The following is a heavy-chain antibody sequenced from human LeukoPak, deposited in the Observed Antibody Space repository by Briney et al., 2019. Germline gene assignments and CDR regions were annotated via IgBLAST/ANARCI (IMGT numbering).Heavy chain of an antibody. D-gene: IGHD2-21*02. V-gene: IGHV3-23*01. CDR1: GFTFSNYA. CDR3: AKYCSGDCSRRTFDC. J-gene: IGHJ4*02. Sequence: QTGGSLRLSCAASGFTFSNYALSWVRQAPGKGLEWVSTISGGGGRTLYADSVKGRFTVSRDNSKSTLYLQMSSLRAEDTAIYYCAKYCSGDCSRRTFDCWGQGTLVTVSS. CDR2: ISGGGGRT.